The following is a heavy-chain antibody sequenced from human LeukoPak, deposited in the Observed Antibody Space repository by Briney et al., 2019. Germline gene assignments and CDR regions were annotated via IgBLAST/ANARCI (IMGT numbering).Heavy chain of an antibody. Sequence: SETLCLTCTVSGGSISSYYWSWIRQPPGKGLEWIGYIYYSGSTNYNPSLKSRVTISVDTSKNQFTLKLSSVTAADTAVYYCAREGVGSSWYYYMDVWGKGTTVTVSS. CDR1: GGSISSYY. D-gene: IGHD6-13*01. V-gene: IGHV4-59*01. CDR2: IYYSGST. J-gene: IGHJ6*03. CDR3: AREGVGSSWYYYMDV.